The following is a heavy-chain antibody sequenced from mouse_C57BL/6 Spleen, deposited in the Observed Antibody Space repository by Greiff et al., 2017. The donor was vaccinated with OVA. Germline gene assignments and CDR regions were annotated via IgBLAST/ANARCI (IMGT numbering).Heavy chain of an antibody. D-gene: IGHD4-1*01. CDR2: INPNNGGT. J-gene: IGHJ4*01. CDR1: GYTFTDYN. CDR3: ARGNWDAMDD. V-gene: IGHV1-18*01. Sequence: VQLQQSGPELVKPGASVKIPCKASGYTFTDYNMDWVKQSHGKSLEWIGDINPNNGGTIYTQKFKGKATLTVDKSSSTAYMELRSLTSEDTAVYYCARGNWDAMDDWGQGTSVTVSS.